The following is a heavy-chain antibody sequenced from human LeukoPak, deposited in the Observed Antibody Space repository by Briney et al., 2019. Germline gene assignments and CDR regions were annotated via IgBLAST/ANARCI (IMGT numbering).Heavy chain of an antibody. Sequence: GRSLRLSCVASGFTFSDYGMHWVRQAPGKGLEWVAVIWHDGSNKYYAGSVKGRFTISRDNSENTLYLQMNSLRVEDTALFYCARAGGSRYGYAFDVWGQGTLVTVSS. CDR3: ARAGGSRYGYAFDV. CDR1: GFTFSDYG. J-gene: IGHJ3*01. CDR2: IWHDGSNK. V-gene: IGHV3-33*01. D-gene: IGHD5-12*01.